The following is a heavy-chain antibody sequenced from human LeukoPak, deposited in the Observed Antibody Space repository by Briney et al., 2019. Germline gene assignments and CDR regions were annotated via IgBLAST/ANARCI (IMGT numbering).Heavy chain of an antibody. Sequence: PGRSLRLSCAASGFTFSSYGMHWVRQAPGKGLEWVAVIWYDGSNKYYADSVKGRFTISRDNSKNTLYLQMNSLRAEDTAVYYCHIAVAVNVYWGQGTLVTVSS. CDR2: IWYDGSNK. CDR1: GFTFSSYG. D-gene: IGHD6-19*01. J-gene: IGHJ4*02. V-gene: IGHV3-33*01. CDR3: HIAVAVNVY.